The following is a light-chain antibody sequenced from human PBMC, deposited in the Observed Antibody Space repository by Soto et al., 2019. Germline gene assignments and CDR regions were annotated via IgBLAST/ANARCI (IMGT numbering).Light chain of an antibody. Sequence: DIQMTQSPSTLTASVGDRVTITCRASQSISTRLAWYQQKPGKAPKLLIYDASSLQSGVPSRFSGSGSGTDFTLTISSLQPEDFATYYCQQSYSTTRTFGQGTKVGIK. CDR2: DAS. V-gene: IGKV1-39*01. CDR1: QSISTR. J-gene: IGKJ1*01. CDR3: QQSYSTTRT.